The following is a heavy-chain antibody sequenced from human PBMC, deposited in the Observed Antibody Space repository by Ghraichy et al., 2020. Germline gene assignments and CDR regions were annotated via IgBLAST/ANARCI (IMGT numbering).Heavy chain of an antibody. CDR3: ARSKARGYYDSSGYDY. V-gene: IGHV3-48*01. J-gene: IGHJ4*02. D-gene: IGHD3-22*01. CDR2: ISSSSSTI. Sequence: LSLTCAASGFTFSSYSMNWVSQAPGKGLEWVSYISSSSSTIYYADSVKGRFTISRDNAKNSLYLQMNSLRAEDTAVYYCARSKARGYYDSSGYDYWGQGTLVTVSS. CDR1: GFTFSSYS.